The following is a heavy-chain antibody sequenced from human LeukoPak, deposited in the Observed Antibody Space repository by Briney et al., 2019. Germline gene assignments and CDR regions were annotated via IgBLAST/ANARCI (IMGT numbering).Heavy chain of an antibody. CDR3: ATVHFDL. CDR1: GFTFSSYA. V-gene: IGHV3-30-3*01. J-gene: IGHJ2*01. Sequence: GGSLRLSCAASGFTFSSYAMHWVRQAPGKGLEWVAVISYDGSNKYYADSVKGRFTISRDNSKNTLYLQMNSLRAEDTAVYYCATVHFDLWGRGTLVTVSS. CDR2: ISYDGSNK.